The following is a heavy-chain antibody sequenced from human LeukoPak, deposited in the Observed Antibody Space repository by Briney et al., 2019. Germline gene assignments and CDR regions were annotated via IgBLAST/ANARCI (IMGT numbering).Heavy chain of an antibody. CDR2: INHSGST. Sequence: PSETLSLTCAVCGGSFSGYYWSWIRQPPGKGLEWIGEINHSGSTNYNPSLKSRVTISVDTSKNQFSLKLSSVTAADTAVYYCARHLTYYDYVWGSYRPYAFDIWGQGTMVTVSS. D-gene: IGHD3-16*02. V-gene: IGHV4-34*01. J-gene: IGHJ3*02. CDR3: ARHLTYYDYVWGSYRPYAFDI. CDR1: GGSFSGYY.